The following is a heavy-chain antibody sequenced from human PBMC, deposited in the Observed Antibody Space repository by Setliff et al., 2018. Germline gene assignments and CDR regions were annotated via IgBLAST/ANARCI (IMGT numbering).Heavy chain of an antibody. CDR1: GFTFTTYI. D-gene: IGHD6-19*01. V-gene: IGHV3-30-3*01. CDR3: ARAIIQQWLYQAAPDY. CDR2: MSLDETNK. Sequence: GGSLRLSCAASGFTFTTYIIHWVRQAPGKGLEWVAVMSLDETNKYYADSVKGRFTISRDNAKNSLYLQMNSLRAEDTAVYYCARAIIQQWLYQAAPDYWGQGTLVTVSS. J-gene: IGHJ4*02.